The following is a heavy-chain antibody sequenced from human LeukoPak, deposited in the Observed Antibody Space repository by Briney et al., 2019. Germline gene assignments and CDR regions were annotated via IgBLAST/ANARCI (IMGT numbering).Heavy chain of an antibody. V-gene: IGHV3-33*01. CDR3: ARDRLGPYGSGTHLNY. J-gene: IGHJ4*02. D-gene: IGHD3-10*01. CDR2: IWYDGSNK. CDR1: GFTFSSYG. Sequence: GGSLRHSCAPSGFTFSSYGVHCVRPAPGGRLVWVADIWYDGSNKYHADSVKGRFTISRDNSQNTLYLQMNSLRADDTAVYYCARDRLGPYGSGTHLNYWGQGTLVTVSS.